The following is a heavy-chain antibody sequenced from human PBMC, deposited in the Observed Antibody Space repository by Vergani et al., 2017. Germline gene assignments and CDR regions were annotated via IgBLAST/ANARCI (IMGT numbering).Heavy chain of an antibody. CDR1: GYTFSNYG. CDR3: ARERSPRYNYGWIDDI. Sequence: QVQLLQSGAEVKKPGASVKVSCKASGYTFSNYGITWVRQAPGQGLEWVAWISVYNGNTKYARNVKGRVTLTTDTSTSTAYMELRSLRFDDTAVYYCARERSPRYNYGWIDDIWGQGTLVTVSS. D-gene: IGHD5-18*01. J-gene: IGHJ4*02. CDR2: ISVYNGNT. V-gene: IGHV1-18*01.